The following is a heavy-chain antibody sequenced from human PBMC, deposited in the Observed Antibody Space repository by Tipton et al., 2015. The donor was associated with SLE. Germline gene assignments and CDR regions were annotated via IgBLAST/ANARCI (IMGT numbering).Heavy chain of an antibody. J-gene: IGHJ6*02. CDR1: GDSINSDAFS. CDR3: ARGMLTWRGAIIGVDV. Sequence: TLSLTCTVSGDSINSDAFSWGWIRQPPGEGLEWITYISHTGRTAYSPSLKSRVTISVDGSKNQFSLKLTSVTAADTAVYYCARGMLTWRGAIIGVDVWGQGTSVNVSS. V-gene: IGHV4-30-2*01. D-gene: IGHD2-8*01. CDR2: ISHTGRT.